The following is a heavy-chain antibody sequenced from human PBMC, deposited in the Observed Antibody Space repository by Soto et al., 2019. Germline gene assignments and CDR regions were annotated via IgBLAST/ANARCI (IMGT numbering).Heavy chain of an antibody. CDR3: ARDIVVVVAAHNYYYGMDV. V-gene: IGHV3-21*01. CDR1: GFTFSSYS. D-gene: IGHD2-15*01. CDR2: ISSSSSYI. J-gene: IGHJ6*02. Sequence: GGSLRLSCAASGFTFSSYSMNWVRQAPGKGLEWVLSISSSSSYIYYADSVKGRFTISRDNAKNSLYLQMNSLRAEDTAEYYCARDIVVVVAAHNYYYGMDVWGQGTTVTVSS.